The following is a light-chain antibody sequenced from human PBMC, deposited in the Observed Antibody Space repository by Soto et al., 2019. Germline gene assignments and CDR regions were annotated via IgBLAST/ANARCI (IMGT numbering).Light chain of an antibody. CDR3: QQYNSYWT. Sequence: DIQMTQSPATLSASVGDRVTITCRATEGISTWLAWYQQKPGKAPKLLIYDASRLESGVPSRFSGSGSGTELTLTISSLQPDDFATYYCQQYNSYWTFGQGTKV. V-gene: IGKV1-5*01. J-gene: IGKJ1*01. CDR1: EGISTW. CDR2: DAS.